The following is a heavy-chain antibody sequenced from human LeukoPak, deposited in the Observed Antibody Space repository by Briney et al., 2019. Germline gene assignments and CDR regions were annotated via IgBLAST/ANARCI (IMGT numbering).Heavy chain of an antibody. CDR2: IGDSGDTT. CDR3: AKDLTAMITWGFFNI. CDR1: GFTFSNYA. D-gene: IGHD5-18*01. J-gene: IGHJ3*02. Sequence: GGSLRLSCAASGFTFSNYAMSWVRQAPGKGLEWVSTIGDSGDTTYYADSVKGRFTISRDNSKNTLNLQMNSLRAEDTAVYYCAKDLTAMITWGFFNIWGQGTMVTVSS. V-gene: IGHV3-23*01.